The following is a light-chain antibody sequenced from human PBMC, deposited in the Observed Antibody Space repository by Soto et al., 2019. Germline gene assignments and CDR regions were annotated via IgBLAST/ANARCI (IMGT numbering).Light chain of an antibody. V-gene: IGLV1-44*01. CDR1: RSNIGNNA. CDR2: NNN. CDR3: ATWDDSLNARGV. Sequence: QSVLTQTPSASGTPGQRVTISCSGSRSNIGNNAVSWYQQLPGTAPKLLIYNNNQRPSGVPDRFSGSKSDSSASLAISGLQSEDEADYYCATWDDSLNARGVFGGGTKLTVL. J-gene: IGLJ3*02.